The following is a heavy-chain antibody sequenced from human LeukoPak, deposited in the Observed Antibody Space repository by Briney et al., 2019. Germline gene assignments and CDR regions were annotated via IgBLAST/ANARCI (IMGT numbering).Heavy chain of an antibody. CDR3: ARDYYGSARNFDY. V-gene: IGHV1-18*01. Sequence: ASVKVSCKASGYIFISYGISWVRQARGQGLEWMGWISGYSGNTNYAQKLQGRVTMATDTSTSTAYMELRSLRSDDTAVYYCARDYYGSARNFDYWGQGTLVTVSS. CDR2: ISGYSGNT. CDR1: GYIFISYG. J-gene: IGHJ4*02. D-gene: IGHD3-10*01.